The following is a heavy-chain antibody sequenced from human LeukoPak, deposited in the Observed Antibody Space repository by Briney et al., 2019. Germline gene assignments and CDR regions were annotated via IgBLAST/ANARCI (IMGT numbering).Heavy chain of an antibody. D-gene: IGHD2-15*01. Sequence: SETLSLTCTVSGGSISSYYWSWIRQPAGKGLEWIGRIYTSGSANYNPSLKSRVTISVDKSKNQFSLKLSSVTAADTAVYYCARDANELRLGYNWFDPWGQGTLVSVSS. CDR3: ARDANELRLGYNWFDP. V-gene: IGHV4-4*07. J-gene: IGHJ5*02. CDR1: GGSISSYY. CDR2: IYTSGSA.